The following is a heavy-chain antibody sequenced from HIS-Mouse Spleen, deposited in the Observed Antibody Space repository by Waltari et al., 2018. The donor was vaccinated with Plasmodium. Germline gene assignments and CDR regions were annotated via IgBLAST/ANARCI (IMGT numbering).Heavy chain of an antibody. J-gene: IGHJ4*02. V-gene: IGHV4-39*07. D-gene: IGHD1-7*01. Sequence: QLQLQESGPGLVKPSETLSLTRTFSGGSISSSSYSWGWIRQPPGKGLEWIGSIYYSGSTYYNPSLKSRVTISVDTSKNQFSLKLSSVTAADTAVYYCARDRITGTSYFDYWGQGTLVTVSS. CDR2: IYYSGST. CDR3: ARDRITGTSYFDY. CDR1: GGSISSSSYS.